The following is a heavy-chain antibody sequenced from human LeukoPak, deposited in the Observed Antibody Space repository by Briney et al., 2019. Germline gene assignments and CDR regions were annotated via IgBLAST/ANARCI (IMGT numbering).Heavy chain of an antibody. J-gene: IGHJ6*02. Sequence: ASVKVSCKASGYTFTGYYMHWVRQAPGQGLEWMGWINPNSGGTNYAQKFQGWVTMTRDTSISTAYMELSRLRSDDTAVYYCARAIVATIGPSPYYYYYGMDVWGQGTTVTVSS. CDR1: GYTFTGYY. CDR2: INPNSGGT. CDR3: ARAIVATIGPSPYYYYYGMDV. V-gene: IGHV1-2*04. D-gene: IGHD5-12*01.